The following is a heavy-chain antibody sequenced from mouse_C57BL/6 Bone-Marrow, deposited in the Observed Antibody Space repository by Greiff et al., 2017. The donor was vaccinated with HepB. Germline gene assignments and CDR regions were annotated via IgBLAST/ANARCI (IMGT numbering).Heavy chain of an antibody. CDR2: IDPENGDT. Sequence: EVQLQESGAELVRPGASVKLSCTASGFNIKDDYMHWVKQRPEQGLEWIGWIDPENGDTEYASKFQGKATITADTSSNTAYLQLSSLTSEDTAVYYCTPTVVAPYFDYWGQGTTLTVSS. J-gene: IGHJ2*01. CDR1: GFNIKDDY. D-gene: IGHD1-1*01. V-gene: IGHV14-4*01. CDR3: TPTVVAPYFDY.